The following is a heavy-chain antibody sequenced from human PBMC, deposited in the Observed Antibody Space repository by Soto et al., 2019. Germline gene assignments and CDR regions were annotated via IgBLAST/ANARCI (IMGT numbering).Heavy chain of an antibody. J-gene: IGHJ4*02. CDR2: INPILSMS. V-gene: IGHV1-69*02. CDR1: GDTFAFYS. CDR3: ATSYGSGYRAFDY. D-gene: IGHD3-10*01. Sequence: QVQLVQSGAEVKRPGSSVKVSCKASGDTFAFYSINWVRQAPGLGLEWMGRINPILSMSNYAQRFQDRVTMTADKSTSTAYMVLNSLRSEDTAMYYCATSYGSGYRAFDYWGQGALVTVSS.